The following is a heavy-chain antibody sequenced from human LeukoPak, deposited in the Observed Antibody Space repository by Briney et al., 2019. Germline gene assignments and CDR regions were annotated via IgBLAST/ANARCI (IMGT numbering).Heavy chain of an antibody. V-gene: IGHV2-70*01. D-gene: IGHD2-15*01. Sequence: SGPTLVNPTQTLTLTCTFSGFSLSTSGMCVSWIRQPPGKALEWLALIDWDDDKYYSTSLKTRLTISKDTSKNQVVLTMTNMDPVDTATYYCARTSPKTHYCSGGSCYSDPFDYWGQGTLVTVSS. CDR1: GFSLSTSGMC. J-gene: IGHJ4*02. CDR3: ARTSPKTHYCSGGSCYSDPFDY. CDR2: IDWDDDK.